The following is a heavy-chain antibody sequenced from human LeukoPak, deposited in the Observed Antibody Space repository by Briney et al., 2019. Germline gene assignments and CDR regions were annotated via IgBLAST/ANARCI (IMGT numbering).Heavy chain of an antibody. V-gene: IGHV3-53*01. CDR2: LYSGDDT. Sequence: GGPLRLSCAASGFTVGTKYMNWVRQAPGKGLEWVSILYSGDDTYYADSVRGRFIVSRDSSKNTLYLHMSALRAEDTAVYYCARVGDHYHWYLDLWGRGTLVTVSS. CDR3: ARVGDHYHWYLDL. J-gene: IGHJ2*01. D-gene: IGHD3-10*01. CDR1: GFTVGTKY.